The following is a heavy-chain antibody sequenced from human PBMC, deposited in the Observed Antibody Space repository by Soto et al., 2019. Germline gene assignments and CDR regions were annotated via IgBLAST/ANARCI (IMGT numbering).Heavy chain of an antibody. CDR1: GYSLTSYW. Sequence: PGESLKISCKGSGYSLTSYWIIWVRQMPVKGLEFMGSIDPIYSYTNYSPSFQGHVTISSYNSISTSYLQLISLKASYTAMYYFARHAGGTYNWFDPWGQGTLVTVSS. D-gene: IGHD2-15*01. V-gene: IGHV5-10-1*01. CDR3: ARHAGGTYNWFDP. J-gene: IGHJ5*02. CDR2: IDPIYSYT.